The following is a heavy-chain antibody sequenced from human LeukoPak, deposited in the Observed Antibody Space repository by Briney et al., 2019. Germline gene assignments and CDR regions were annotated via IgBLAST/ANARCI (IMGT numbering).Heavy chain of an antibody. CDR3: ARDVGLWYFDL. J-gene: IGHJ2*01. CDR1: GGSFSGYY. CDR2: INHSGST. V-gene: IGHV4-34*01. Sequence: SETLSLTCAVYGGSFSGYYWSWIRQPPGKGLEWIGEINHSGSTNYNPSLKSRVTISVDTSKNQFSLKLSSVTAADTAVYYCARDVGLWYFDLWGRGTLVTVSS.